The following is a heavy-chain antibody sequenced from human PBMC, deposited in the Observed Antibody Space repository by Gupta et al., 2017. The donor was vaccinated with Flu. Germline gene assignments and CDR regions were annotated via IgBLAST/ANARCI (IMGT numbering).Heavy chain of an antibody. CDR2: ISYDGSNK. CDR1: GFTFSSYG. D-gene: IGHD3-10*01. V-gene: IGHV3-30*18. J-gene: IGHJ6*02. Sequence: QVQLVESGGGVVQPGRSLRLSCAASGFTFSSYGMHGVRQAPGKGLEWVAVISYDGSNKYYADSVKGRFTISRDKSKNTLYLQMNSLRAEDTAVYYCAKCQSMGFGESTRYGMDVWGQGTTVTVSS. CDR3: AKCQSMGFGESTRYGMDV.